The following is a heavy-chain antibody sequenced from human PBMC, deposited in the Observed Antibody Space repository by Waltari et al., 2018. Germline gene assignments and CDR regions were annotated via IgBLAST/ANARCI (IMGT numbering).Heavy chain of an antibody. Sequence: EVQLVESGGGLVQPGGSLRLSCAASGFNFSSYALHWVRPAPGKGLEYVSAISSNGGSTYYANSVKGRFTISRDNSKNTLYLQMGSLRAEDMAVYYCARDGQLGPYWYFDLWGRGTLVTVSS. V-gene: IGHV3-64*01. D-gene: IGHD6-6*01. CDR2: ISSNGGST. J-gene: IGHJ2*01. CDR3: ARDGQLGPYWYFDL. CDR1: GFNFSSYA.